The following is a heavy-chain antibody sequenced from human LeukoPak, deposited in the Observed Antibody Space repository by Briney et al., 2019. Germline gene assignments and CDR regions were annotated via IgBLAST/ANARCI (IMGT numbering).Heavy chain of an antibody. CDR1: GYTFTSYG. CDR3: ARDGSTVTTYDAFDI. Sequence: ASVKVSCKASGYTFTSYGISWVRQAPGQGLEWMGWISAYNGNTNYAQKHQGRVTMTTDTSTSTAYMELRSLRSDDTAVYYCARDGSTVTTYDAFDIWGQGTMVTVSS. V-gene: IGHV1-18*01. CDR2: ISAYNGNT. D-gene: IGHD4-17*01. J-gene: IGHJ3*02.